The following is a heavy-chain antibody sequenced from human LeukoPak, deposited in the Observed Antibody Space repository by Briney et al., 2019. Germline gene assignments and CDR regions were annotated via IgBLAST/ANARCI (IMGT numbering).Heavy chain of an antibody. CDR3: ARWAQPGASRWSHDY. CDR1: GFTFSSSW. V-gene: IGHV3-7*04. D-gene: IGHD6-13*01. J-gene: IGHJ4*02. Sequence: GGFLRLSCAASGFTFSSSWMSWVRQAPGKGLEWVATIKRDGSEKYYVDSVKGRFTISRDNAKNSLYLQMNSLRAEDTAVYYCARWAQPGASRWSHDYWGQGTLVTVSS. CDR2: IKRDGSEK.